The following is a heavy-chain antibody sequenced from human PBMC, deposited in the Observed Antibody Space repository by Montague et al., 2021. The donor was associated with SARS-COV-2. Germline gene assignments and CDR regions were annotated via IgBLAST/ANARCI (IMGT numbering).Heavy chain of an antibody. Sequence: CAISGDSVAKNRGRSNEHTQSPWRGLEWLGRTYYRTKWFYDYAVSLKSRLTIKPDTSKNQFSLQLNSVTPEDTAVYYCARDIGSAGIYYYYGMDVWGQGTTVTVSS. J-gene: IGHJ6*02. V-gene: IGHV6-1*01. CDR1: GDSVAKNRGR. CDR3: ARDIGSAGIYYYYGMDV. D-gene: IGHD3-10*01. CDR2: TYYRTKWFY.